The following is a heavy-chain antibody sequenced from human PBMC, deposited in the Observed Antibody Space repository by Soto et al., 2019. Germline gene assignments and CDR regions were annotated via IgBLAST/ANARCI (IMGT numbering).Heavy chain of an antibody. D-gene: IGHD1-26*01. J-gene: IGHJ6*02. CDR3: ARDRGADRGYYYGMDV. Sequence: SETLSLTCTVSGGSISSGGYYWSWIRQHPGKGLEWIGYIYYSGSTYYNPSLKSRVTISVDTSKNQFSLKLSSVTAADTAVYYCARDRGADRGYYYGMDVWGQGTTVTVSS. V-gene: IGHV4-31*03. CDR2: IYYSGST. CDR1: GGSISSGGYY.